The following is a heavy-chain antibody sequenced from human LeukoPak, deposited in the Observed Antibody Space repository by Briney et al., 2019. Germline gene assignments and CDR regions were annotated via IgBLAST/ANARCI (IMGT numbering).Heavy chain of an antibody. CDR2: INAGNGNT. Sequence: GASVKVSCKASGYTFTNYGISWVRQAPGQRLEWMGWINAGNGNTKYSQKFQGRVTITRDTSASTAYMELSSLRSEDTAVYYCARVGGVAGGSGRLFDYWGQGTLVTVSS. CDR1: GYTFTNYG. CDR3: ARVGGVAGGSGRLFDY. V-gene: IGHV1-3*01. J-gene: IGHJ4*02. D-gene: IGHD3-10*01.